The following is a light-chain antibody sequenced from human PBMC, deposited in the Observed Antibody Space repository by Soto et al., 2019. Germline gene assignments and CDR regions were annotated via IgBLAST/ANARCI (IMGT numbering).Light chain of an antibody. CDR3: CSEADTYIVV. Sequence: QSVLTQPRSVSGSPGQSVTISCTGTSSDVGGYNYVSWYQQHPGKAPKLMIYDVSRRPSGVPDRFSGSKSGNTASLTISGLQAEDEAYYYCCSEADTYIVVFGGGTKLTVL. J-gene: IGLJ2*01. CDR2: DVS. CDR1: SSDVGGYNY. V-gene: IGLV2-11*01.